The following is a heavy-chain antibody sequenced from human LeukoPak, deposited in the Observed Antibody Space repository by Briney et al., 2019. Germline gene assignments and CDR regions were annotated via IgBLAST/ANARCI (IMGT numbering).Heavy chain of an antibody. V-gene: IGHV1-2*02. CDR1: GYTFTGYY. D-gene: IGHD3-22*01. Sequence: ASVKVSCKASGYTFTGYYMHWVRQAPGQGLEWMGWINPNSGGTNYAQKFQGRVTMTRDTSISTAYMELSWLRSDDTAVYYCARDFPYYYDRVEAFDIWGQGTMVTVSS. J-gene: IGHJ3*02. CDR3: ARDFPYYYDRVEAFDI. CDR2: INPNSGGT.